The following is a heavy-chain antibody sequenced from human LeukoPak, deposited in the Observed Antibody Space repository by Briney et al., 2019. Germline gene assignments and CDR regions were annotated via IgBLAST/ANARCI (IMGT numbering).Heavy chain of an antibody. CDR2: IYCSGST. J-gene: IGHJ3*02. CDR3: AGRLWRRDGYNLSAFDI. Sequence: SETLSLTCTVSGGSISSYYWNWIRQPPGKGLEWIGYIYCSGSTNYNPSLKSRVTISVDTSKNQFSPKLSSVTAADTAVYYCAGRLWRRDGYNLSAFDIWGQGTMVTVSS. CDR1: GGSISSYY. D-gene: IGHD5-24*01. V-gene: IGHV4-59*01.